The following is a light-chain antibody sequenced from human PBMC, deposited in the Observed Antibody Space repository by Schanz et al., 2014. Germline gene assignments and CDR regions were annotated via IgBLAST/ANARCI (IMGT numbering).Light chain of an antibody. Sequence: QSALTQPASVSGSPGQSITISCTGTSSDVGSYNLVSWYQHHPGKAPKLMIYDVINRPSGVSNRFSGSKSGNTASLTISELQSEDEADYYCASASSDPFYWVFGGGTKLTVL. CDR1: SSDVGSYNL. CDR3: ASASSDPFYWV. V-gene: IGLV2-14*02. J-gene: IGLJ3*02. CDR2: DVI.